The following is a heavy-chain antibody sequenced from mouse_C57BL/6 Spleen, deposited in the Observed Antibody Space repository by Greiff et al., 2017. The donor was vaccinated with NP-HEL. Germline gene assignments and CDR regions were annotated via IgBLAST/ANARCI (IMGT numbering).Heavy chain of an antibody. Sequence: EVQLQESGGGLVKPGGSLKLSCAASGFTFSDYGMHWVRQAPEKGLEWVAYISSGSSTIYYADTVKGRFTISRDNAKNTLFLQMTSLRSEDTAMYYCARDYGNYPDYWGQGTTLTVSS. CDR3: ARDYGNYPDY. J-gene: IGHJ2*01. CDR1: GFTFSDYG. CDR2: ISSGSSTI. D-gene: IGHD2-1*01. V-gene: IGHV5-17*01.